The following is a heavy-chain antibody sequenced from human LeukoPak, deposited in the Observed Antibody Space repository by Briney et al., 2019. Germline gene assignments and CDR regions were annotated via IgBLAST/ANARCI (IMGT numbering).Heavy chain of an antibody. J-gene: IGHJ6*02. CDR2: IYYSGST. V-gene: IGHV4-59*08. D-gene: IGHD5-12*01. Sequence: KPSETLSLTCTVSGGSISSYYWSWIRQPPGKGLEWIGYIYYSGSTNYNPSLKSRVTISVDTSKNQFSLKLSSVTAADTAVYYCARHVGYENYYGMDVWGQGTTVTVSS. CDR1: GGSISSYY. CDR3: ARHVGYENYYGMDV.